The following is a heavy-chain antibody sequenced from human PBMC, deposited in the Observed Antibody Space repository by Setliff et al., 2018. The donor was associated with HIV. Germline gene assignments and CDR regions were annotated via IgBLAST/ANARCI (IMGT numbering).Heavy chain of an antibody. V-gene: IGHV4-59*11. CDR2: IYYSVST. CDR3: ARGVADYDFWSGSGDYYYIDV. J-gene: IGHJ6*03. Sequence: KTSETLSLTCTVSGGSMNSHYWSWIRQSPGRGLEWIGYIYYSVSTKYKPSLKSRVSMSIDTSENQFSLKMSSVTAADTAVYYCARGVADYDFWSGSGDYYYIDVWGKGTTVTVSS. CDR1: GGSMNSHY. D-gene: IGHD3-3*01.